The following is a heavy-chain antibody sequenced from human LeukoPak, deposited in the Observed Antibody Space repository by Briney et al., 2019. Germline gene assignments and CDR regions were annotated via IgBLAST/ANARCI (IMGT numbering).Heavy chain of an antibody. CDR3: AREGRGGYNRRKSFDY. CDR1: GGSISSYY. J-gene: IGHJ4*02. Sequence: SXXLSLTCTVSGGSISSYYWSWIRQPAGKGLEWIGRIYTIASTTYIPSLKRRVTMSVATSNNQFSLKLSSVTAADTAVYYCAREGRGGYNRRKSFDYWGQGTLVTVSS. CDR2: IYTIAST. D-gene: IGHD5-24*01. V-gene: IGHV4-4*07.